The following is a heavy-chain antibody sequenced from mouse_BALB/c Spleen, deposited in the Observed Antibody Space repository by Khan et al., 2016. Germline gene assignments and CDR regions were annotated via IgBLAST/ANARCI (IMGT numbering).Heavy chain of an antibody. CDR2: ISYSGST. J-gene: IGHJ2*01. CDR3: ATYDGYYFDY. Sequence: EVQLVESGPSLVKPSQTLSLTCSVTGDSITSGYWNCFRKFPGNKLEYMGYISYSGSTYYKPSLTSRISITRDSSTNQHYLQLNSVTTEDTAADSCATYDGYYFDYWGQGTPVTVSS. V-gene: IGHV3-8*02. CDR1: GDSITSGY. D-gene: IGHD2-14*01.